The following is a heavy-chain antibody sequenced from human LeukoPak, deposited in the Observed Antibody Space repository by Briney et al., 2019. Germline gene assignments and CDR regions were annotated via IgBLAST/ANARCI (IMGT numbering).Heavy chain of an antibody. CDR2: MNPNSGNT. CDR3: ARGFAHQDITARGPVVAATLFDY. CDR1: GYTFTSYD. V-gene: IGHV1-8*01. Sequence: ASVKVSCKASGYTFTSYDINWVRQATGQGLEWMGWMNPNSGNTGYAQKFQGRVTMTRNTSISTAYMELSSLRSEDTAVYYCARGFAHQDITARGPVVAATLFDYWGQGTLVTVSS. D-gene: IGHD2-15*01. J-gene: IGHJ4*02.